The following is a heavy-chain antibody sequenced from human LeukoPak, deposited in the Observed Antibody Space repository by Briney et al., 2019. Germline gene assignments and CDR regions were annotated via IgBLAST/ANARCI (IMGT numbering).Heavy chain of an antibody. V-gene: IGHV5-51*01. CDR2: IYPGVSDT. J-gene: IGHJ4*02. CDR1: GYSFTSYW. Sequence: GESLKISCKGSGYSFTSYWIGWVRQMPGKGLEWMGIIYPGVSDTRYSPSFQGQVTISADKSISTAYLQWSSLKASDTAMYYCARLNGTCSSTSCYPYYFDYWGQGTLVTVSS. CDR3: ARLNGTCSSTSCYPYYFDY. D-gene: IGHD2-2*01.